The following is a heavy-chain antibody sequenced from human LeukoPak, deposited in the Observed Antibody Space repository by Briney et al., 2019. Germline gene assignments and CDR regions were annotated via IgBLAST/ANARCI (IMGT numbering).Heavy chain of an antibody. CDR2: ISSSSSTI. CDR1: GFTFSSYS. Sequence: PGGSLRLSCAASGFTFSSYSMNWVRQAPGKGLEWVSYISSSSSTIYYADSVKGRFTISRDNAKNSLYLQMNSLRAEDTAVYYCARGGIAAARNYYYYYYMDVWGKGTTVTVSS. J-gene: IGHJ6*03. CDR3: ARGGIAAARNYYYYYYMDV. V-gene: IGHV3-48*01. D-gene: IGHD6-13*01.